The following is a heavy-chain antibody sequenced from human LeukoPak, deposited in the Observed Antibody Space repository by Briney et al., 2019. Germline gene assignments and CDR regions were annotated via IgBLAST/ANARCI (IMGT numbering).Heavy chain of an antibody. D-gene: IGHD3-3*01. J-gene: IGHJ3*02. CDR3: ARDTYYDFWSGYLDAFDI. Sequence: ASVKVSCKASGYTFTSYGISWVRQAPGQRLEWMGWISAYNGNTNYAQKLQGRVTMTTDTSTSTAYMELRSLRSDDTAVYYCARDTYYDFWSGYLDAFDIWGQGTMVTVSS. CDR1: GYTFTSYG. CDR2: ISAYNGNT. V-gene: IGHV1-18*01.